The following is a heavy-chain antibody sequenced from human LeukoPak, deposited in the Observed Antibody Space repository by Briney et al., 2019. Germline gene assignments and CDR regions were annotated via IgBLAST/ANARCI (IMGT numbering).Heavy chain of an antibody. J-gene: IGHJ5*02. CDR1: GFTFSSYG. CDR3: AKVYKQQLGGWFDP. Sequence: SGGSLRLSCAASGFTFSSYGMHWVRQAPGKGLEWVAFIRYDGSNKYYADSVKGRFTISRDNSKNTLYLQMNSLRAEDTAVYYCAKVYKQQLGGWFDPWGQGTLVTVSS. CDR2: IRYDGSNK. V-gene: IGHV3-30*02. D-gene: IGHD6-13*01.